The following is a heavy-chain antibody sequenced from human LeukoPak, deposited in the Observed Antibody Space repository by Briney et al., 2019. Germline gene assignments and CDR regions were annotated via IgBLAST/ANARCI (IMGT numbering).Heavy chain of an antibody. Sequence: PSETLSLTCTVSGGSISSSSYYWGWIRQPPGKGLEWIGEINHSGSTNYNPSLKSRVTISVDTSKNQFSLKLSSVTAADTAVYYCARGLRPNWFDPWGQGTLVTVSS. CDR3: ARGLRPNWFDP. D-gene: IGHD5-12*01. J-gene: IGHJ5*02. V-gene: IGHV4-39*07. CDR1: GGSISSSSYY. CDR2: INHSGST.